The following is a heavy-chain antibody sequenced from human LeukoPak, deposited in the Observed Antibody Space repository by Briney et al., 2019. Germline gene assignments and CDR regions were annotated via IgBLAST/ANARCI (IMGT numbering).Heavy chain of an antibody. J-gene: IGHJ6*02. D-gene: IGHD2-15*01. V-gene: IGHV1-69*13. CDR2: IIPIFGTA. Sequence: SVKVSCKASGGTFSSYAISWVRQAPGQGLEWMGGIIPIFGTANYAQKFQGRVTITADESTSTAYMELSSLTSEDTAVYYCASGLGFCSGSDCTNLVKDYYYGMNVWGQGITVTVSS. CDR3: ASGLGFCSGSDCTNLVKDYYYGMNV. CDR1: GGTFSSYA.